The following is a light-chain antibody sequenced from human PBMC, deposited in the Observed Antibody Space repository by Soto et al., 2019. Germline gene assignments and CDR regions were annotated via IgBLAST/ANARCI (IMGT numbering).Light chain of an antibody. CDR1: QDISNY. J-gene: IGKJ2*01. CDR3: QQYDNLPMYT. CDR2: AAS. Sequence: DIQMTQSPSSLSASVGDRVTITCQASQDISNYLNWYQQKPGKAPKLLIYAASNLETGVPSRFSGSGSGTDFTITSSSLQPEDIATYYCQQYDNLPMYTFGHGTKREIK. V-gene: IGKV1-33*01.